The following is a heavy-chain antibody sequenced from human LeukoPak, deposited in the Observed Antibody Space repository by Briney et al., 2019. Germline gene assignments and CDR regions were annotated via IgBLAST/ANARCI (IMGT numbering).Heavy chain of an antibody. CDR2: IYPGDSDT. CDR3: ARLAYSTTWSAARFDP. J-gene: IGHJ5*02. CDR1: GYNFITYW. V-gene: IGHV5-51*01. Sequence: GESLKISCKGSGYNFITYWIAWVRQMPGKGLERMGIIYPGDSDTRYSPAFQGQVTISADKSISTAYLQWSSLKASDTAMYYCARLAYSTTWSAARFDPWGQGTLVTVSS. D-gene: IGHD3-16*01.